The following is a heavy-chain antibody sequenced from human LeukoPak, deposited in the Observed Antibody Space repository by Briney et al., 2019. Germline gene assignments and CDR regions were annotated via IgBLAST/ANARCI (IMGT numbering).Heavy chain of an antibody. D-gene: IGHD5-12*01. CDR1: GFTFSSYE. Sequence: GGSLRLSCAASGFTFSSYEMNWVRQAPGKGLEWVSYISSSGSTIYYADSVKGRFTISRDNAKNSLYLQMNSLRAEDTAVYYCARGGLRNDAFDIWGQGTMVTVSS. CDR3: ARGGLRNDAFDI. J-gene: IGHJ3*02. CDR2: ISSSGSTI. V-gene: IGHV3-48*03.